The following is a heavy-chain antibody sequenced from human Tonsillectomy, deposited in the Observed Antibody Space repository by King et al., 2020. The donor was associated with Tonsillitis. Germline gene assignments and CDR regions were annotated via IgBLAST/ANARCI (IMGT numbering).Heavy chain of an antibody. J-gene: IGHJ6*02. CDR1: GYSFTNYW. Sequence: VQLVESGAEVKKPGESLKISCKGSGYSFTNYWIGWVRQKPGKGLEWMGFIYPVYFDTRYSPSFHGQVTISADRAISTAYLQWSSLKASDTAMYYCAMGSAMDVWGQGTTVTVSS. CDR3: AMGSAMDV. V-gene: IGHV5-51*01. D-gene: IGHD1-26*01. CDR2: IYPVYFDT.